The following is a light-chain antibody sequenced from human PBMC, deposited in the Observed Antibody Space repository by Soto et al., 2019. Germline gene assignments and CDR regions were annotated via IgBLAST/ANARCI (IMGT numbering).Light chain of an antibody. CDR2: DAS. CDR3: QQRITWPST. J-gene: IGKJ2*01. V-gene: IGKV3-11*01. Sequence: EIVLTQSPATLSLSPGESATLSCRASQSVSSSLAWYQQKAGQAPRLLIYDASNRATGIPARFSGSGSGTDFTLTISCLEPEDFAIYYCQQRITWPSTFGQGTKLEIK. CDR1: QSVSSS.